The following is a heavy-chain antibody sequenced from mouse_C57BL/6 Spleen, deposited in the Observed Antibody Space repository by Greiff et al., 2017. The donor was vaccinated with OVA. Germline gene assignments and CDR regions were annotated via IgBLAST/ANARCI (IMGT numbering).Heavy chain of an antibody. Sequence: EVKVEESGGGLVQPGGSMKLSCVASGFTFSNYWMNWVRQSPEKGLEWVAQIRLKSDNYATHYAESVKGRFTISRDDSKSSVYLQMNNLRAEDTGIYYCTGRVTGSFDYWGQGTTLTVSS. CDR3: TGRVTGSFDY. V-gene: IGHV6-3*01. J-gene: IGHJ2*01. D-gene: IGHD4-1*01. CDR2: IRLKSDNYAT. CDR1: GFTFSNYW.